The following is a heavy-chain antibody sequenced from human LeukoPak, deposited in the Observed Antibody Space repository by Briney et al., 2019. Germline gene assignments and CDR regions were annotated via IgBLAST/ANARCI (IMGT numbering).Heavy chain of an antibody. Sequence: GGSLRLSCAASGFTFSSYWMSWVRQAPGKGLEWVANIKQDGSEKYYVDSVKGRFTISRDNAKNSLYLQMNSLRAEDTAVYYCASASGSYYVLDAFDIWGQGTMVTVSS. D-gene: IGHD1-26*01. CDR2: IKQDGSEK. CDR1: GFTFSSYW. J-gene: IGHJ3*02. CDR3: ASASGSYYVLDAFDI. V-gene: IGHV3-7*01.